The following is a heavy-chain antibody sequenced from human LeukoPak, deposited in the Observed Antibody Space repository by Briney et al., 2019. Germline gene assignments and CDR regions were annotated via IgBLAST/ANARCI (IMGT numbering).Heavy chain of an antibody. V-gene: IGHV4-59*11. CDR1: GGSFRSHY. CDR3: ARNNNLVGATNNDAFDV. D-gene: IGHD1-26*01. J-gene: IGHJ3*01. Sequence: PSETLSLTCTVSGGSFRSHYWSWIRQHPRKGLEWIAYIYYSGSTSYNSSLKGRVTISVDTSKNQFSLKLRSVTAADTAVYYCARNNNLVGATNNDAFDVWGQGTMVTVSS. CDR2: IYYSGST.